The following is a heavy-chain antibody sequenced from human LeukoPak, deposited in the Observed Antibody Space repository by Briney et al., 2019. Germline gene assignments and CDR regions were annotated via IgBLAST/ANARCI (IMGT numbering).Heavy chain of an antibody. D-gene: IGHD2-2*01. J-gene: IGHJ6*02. CDR3: ARDGVVRPPDCSSTSCPYNYYYYGMDV. CDR2: IIPILGIA. V-gene: IGHV1-69*02. Sequence: AASVKVSCKASGGTFSSYTISWVRQAPGQGLEWMGMIIPILGIANYAQKFQGRVTITADKSTSTAYMELSSLGSEDTAVYYCARDGVVRPPDCSSTSCPYNYYYYGMDVWGQGTTVTVSS. CDR1: GGTFSSYT.